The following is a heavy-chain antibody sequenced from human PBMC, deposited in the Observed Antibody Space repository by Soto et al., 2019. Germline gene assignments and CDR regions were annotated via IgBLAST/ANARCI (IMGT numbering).Heavy chain of an antibody. Sequence: GGSLTLSCAASGFTFNNYAMSWVRQVPGKGLEWVSGLSTTGATTYSADSVKGRFSISRDNSKNMLYLQMNSLRGEDKAVHYCTKDLSSCSYWYFALWGRGILVTVSS. V-gene: IGHV3-23*01. D-gene: IGHD3-22*01. CDR2: LSTTGATT. CDR1: GFTFNNYA. J-gene: IGHJ2*01. CDR3: TKDLSSCSYWYFAL.